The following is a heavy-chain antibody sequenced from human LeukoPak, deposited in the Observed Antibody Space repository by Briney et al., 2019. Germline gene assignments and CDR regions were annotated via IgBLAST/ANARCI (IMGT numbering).Heavy chain of an antibody. J-gene: IGHJ4*02. V-gene: IGHV4-4*02. CDR1: GDSISSNNW. CDR2: IYHSGST. Sequence: SETLSLTCAVSGDSISSNNWWSWVRQPPGKGLEWIGSIYHSGSTYYNPSLKSRVTISVDTSKNQFSLKLSSVTAADTAVYYCARIPLYGDYSIDYWGQGTLVTVSS. CDR3: ARIPLYGDYSIDY. D-gene: IGHD4-17*01.